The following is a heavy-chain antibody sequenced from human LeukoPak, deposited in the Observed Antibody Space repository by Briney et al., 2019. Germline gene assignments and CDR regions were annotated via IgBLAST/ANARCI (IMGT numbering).Heavy chain of an antibody. V-gene: IGHV3-66*01. CDR1: GFTFSSYW. D-gene: IGHD6-19*01. J-gene: IGHJ4*02. CDR3: ARFGYSSGWLNFDY. Sequence: GGSLRLSCAASGFTFSSYWMSWVRQAPGKGLEWVSVIYSGGSTYYADSVKGRFTISRDNSKNTLYLQMNSLRAEDTAVYYCARFGYSSGWLNFDYWGQGTLVTVSS. CDR2: IYSGGST.